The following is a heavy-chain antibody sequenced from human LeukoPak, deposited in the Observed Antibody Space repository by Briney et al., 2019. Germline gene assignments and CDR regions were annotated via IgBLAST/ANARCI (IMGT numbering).Heavy chain of an antibody. J-gene: IGHJ6*03. Sequence: PGGSLRLSCAASGFTFSSYGMHWVRQAPGKGLEWVAFIRYDGSNKYYADSVKGRFTISRDNSKNTLYLQMNSLRAEDTAVYYCAKTGSGNYYYYYYMDVWGKGTTVTISS. CDR1: GFTFSSYG. V-gene: IGHV3-30*02. CDR3: AKTGSGNYYYYYYMDV. CDR2: IRYDGSNK. D-gene: IGHD1-14*01.